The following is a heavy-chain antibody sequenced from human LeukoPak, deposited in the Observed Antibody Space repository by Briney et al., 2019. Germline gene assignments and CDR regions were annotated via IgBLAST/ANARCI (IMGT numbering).Heavy chain of an antibody. J-gene: IGHJ4*02. D-gene: IGHD5/OR15-5a*01. Sequence: RWIRQPPGKALEWLALIYWNDDKRYSPSLKSRLTITKDTSKNQVVLTMTNMDPVDTATYYCAHRPPWSNFDYWGQGTLVTVSS. CDR2: IYWNDDK. CDR3: AHRPPWSNFDY. V-gene: IGHV2-5*01.